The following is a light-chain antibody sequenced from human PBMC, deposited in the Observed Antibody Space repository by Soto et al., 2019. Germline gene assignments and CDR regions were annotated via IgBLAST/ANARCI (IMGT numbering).Light chain of an antibody. CDR3: QQYNSYSPEST. Sequence: IQMTQSPSTLSASVGDRVTIACRSSQSISSWLAWYQQKPGKAPKLLIYDASSLESGVPSRFSGSGSGTEFTLTISSLQPDDSATYYCQQYNSYSPESTFGGGTKVDIK. J-gene: IGKJ4*01. CDR1: QSISSW. V-gene: IGKV1-5*01. CDR2: DAS.